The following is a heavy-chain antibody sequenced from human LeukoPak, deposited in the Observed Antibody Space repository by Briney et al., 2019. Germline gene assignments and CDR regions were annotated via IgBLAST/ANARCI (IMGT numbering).Heavy chain of an antibody. J-gene: IGHJ6*02. V-gene: IGHV3-48*01. CDR3: ARKGGSRFLGRYKYYGLDV. CDR1: GFTFSTYS. CDR2: ISGSGSTI. D-gene: IGHD3-3*01. Sequence: GGSLRLSCAASGFTFSTYSMNWVRQAPGKGLEWISYISGSGSTIYYADSVKGRFTISRDNAKNSLYLQMNSLRGEDTAVYYCARKGGSRFLGRYKYYGLDVWGQGTTVTVS.